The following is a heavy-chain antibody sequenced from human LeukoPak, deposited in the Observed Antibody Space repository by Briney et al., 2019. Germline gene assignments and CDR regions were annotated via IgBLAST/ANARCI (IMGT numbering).Heavy chain of an antibody. J-gene: IGHJ5*02. V-gene: IGHV4-4*08. CDR1: GDSIGNQY. CDR2: IYTSGST. D-gene: IGHD6-13*01. Sequence: SETLSLTCTVSGDSIGNQYWSWIRQPPGKGLEWIGRIYTSGSTNYNPSLKSRVTISVDTSKNQFSLKLSSVTAADTAVYYCARASAYSSSWYLSWFDPWGQGTLVTVSS. CDR3: ARASAYSSSWYLSWFDP.